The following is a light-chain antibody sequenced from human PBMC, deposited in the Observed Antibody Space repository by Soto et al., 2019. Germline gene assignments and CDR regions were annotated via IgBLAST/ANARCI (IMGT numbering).Light chain of an antibody. J-gene: IGLJ2*01. CDR3: GTWDSSLSAGV. CDR1: SSNIGINY. V-gene: IGLV1-51*02. Sequence: QSVLTQPPSVSAAPGQKVTISCSGSSSNIGINYVSWYQQLPGTAPKLLIYENNKRPSGIPDRFSGSKSDTSATLGITGLQTGDEADYYCGTWDSSLSAGVFGGGTKLTVL. CDR2: ENN.